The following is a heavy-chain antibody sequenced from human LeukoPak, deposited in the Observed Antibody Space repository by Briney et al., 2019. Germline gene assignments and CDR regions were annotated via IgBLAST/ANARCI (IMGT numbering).Heavy chain of an antibody. Sequence: GGSLRLSCAASGFTFSSYWMSWVRQAPGKGLEWVANIKQDGSEKYYVDSVKGRFTISRDNAKNSLYLQMNSLRAKDTAVYYCARDYCSSTSCYLYYFDYWGQGTLVTVSS. CDR1: GFTFSSYW. CDR3: ARDYCSSTSCYLYYFDY. J-gene: IGHJ4*02. V-gene: IGHV3-7*01. CDR2: IKQDGSEK. D-gene: IGHD2-2*01.